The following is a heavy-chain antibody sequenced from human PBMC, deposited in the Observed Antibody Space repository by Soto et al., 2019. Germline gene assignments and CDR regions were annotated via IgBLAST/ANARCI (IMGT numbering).Heavy chain of an antibody. CDR2: IKSKTDGGTT. CDR1: GFTLGSYA. D-gene: IGHD3-22*01. J-gene: IGHJ4*02. CDR3: NTAENYYDSSSFDY. V-gene: IGHV3-15*01. Sequence: GGSLRLSCEVSGFTLGSYAMHWVRQAPGKGLEWVGRIKSKTDGGTTDYAALVKGRFTISRDDSKTTLYLQMNGLKTEDTAVYYCNTAENYYDSSSFDYWGQGTLVTVSS.